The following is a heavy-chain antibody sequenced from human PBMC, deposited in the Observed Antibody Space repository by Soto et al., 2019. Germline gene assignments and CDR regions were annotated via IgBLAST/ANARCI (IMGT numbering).Heavy chain of an antibody. CDR1: GYTFTGYY. CDR2: INPNSGGT. V-gene: IGHV1-2*04. J-gene: IGHJ6*02. D-gene: IGHD3-9*01. Sequence: ASVKVSCQASGYTFTGYYMHWVRQAPGQGLEWMGWINPNSGGTNYAQKFQGWVTMTRDTSISTAYMELSRLRSDDTAVYYCARGGILRYFDWLSPVDYYYYGMDVWGQGTTVTVSS. CDR3: ARGGILRYFDWLSPVDYYYYGMDV.